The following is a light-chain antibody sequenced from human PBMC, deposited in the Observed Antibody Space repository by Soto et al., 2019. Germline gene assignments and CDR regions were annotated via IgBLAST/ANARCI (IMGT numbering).Light chain of an antibody. V-gene: IGLV7-46*01. CDR3: LLSYNAARV. CDR1: TGAVTSNHH. Sequence: QAVVTQEPSLTVSPGGKVTLTCGSSTGAVTSNHHPYWFQQKAGQAPKTLIYDTSNKHSWTPARFSGSLLGDKAALTLSGAQPEDEAQYYCLLSYNAARVFGGGTKVTVL. J-gene: IGLJ2*01. CDR2: DTS.